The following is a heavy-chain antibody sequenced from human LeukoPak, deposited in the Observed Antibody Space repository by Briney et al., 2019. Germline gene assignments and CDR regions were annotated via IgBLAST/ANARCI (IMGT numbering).Heavy chain of an antibody. D-gene: IGHD3-22*01. J-gene: IGHJ3*02. Sequence: PSETLSLTCTASGASISSYTGSWIRQPPGKGREWLGFIYYGGSTNYNPSLKSRVTISVDTSKNQSSLKLSSVTAADTAVYYCARDLSYYDSSGYYTDAFDIWGQGTMVTVSS. CDR2: IYYGGST. CDR1: GASISSYT. V-gene: IGHV4-59*01. CDR3: ARDLSYYDSSGYYTDAFDI.